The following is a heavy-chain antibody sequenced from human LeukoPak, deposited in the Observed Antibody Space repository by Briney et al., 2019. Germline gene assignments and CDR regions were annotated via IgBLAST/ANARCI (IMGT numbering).Heavy chain of an antibody. CDR1: GFVFSSRG. V-gene: IGHV3-48*01. CDR2: ISPRGETI. Sequence: PGGSLRLSCVTSGFVFSSRGMVWARQAPGNGLEWVPYISPRGETIYYADSVKGRFTVSRDNAKSSMFLQMESLRVEDTAKYYCARVDGPTVFVYYLDFWGQGTLATVSS. D-gene: IGHD3-10*02. J-gene: IGHJ4*02. CDR3: ARVDGPTVFVYYLDF.